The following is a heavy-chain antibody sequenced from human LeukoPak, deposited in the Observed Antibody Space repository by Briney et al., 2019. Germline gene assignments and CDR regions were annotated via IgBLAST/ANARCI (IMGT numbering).Heavy chain of an antibody. CDR2: MNPNSGNT. CDR3: ARESHDCSSTSCPPPYYYYMDV. D-gene: IGHD2-2*01. V-gene: IGHV1-8*01. Sequence: GASVKVSCKASGYTFTSYDINWVRQATGQGLEWMGWMNPNSGNTGYAQKFQGRVTMTRNTSISTAYMELSSLRSEDTAVYYCARESHDCSSTSCPPPYYYYMDVWGKGTTVTVSS. J-gene: IGHJ6*03. CDR1: GYTFTSYD.